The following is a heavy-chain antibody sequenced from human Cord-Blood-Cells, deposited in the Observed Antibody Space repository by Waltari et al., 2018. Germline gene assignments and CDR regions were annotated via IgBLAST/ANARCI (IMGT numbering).Heavy chain of an antibody. V-gene: IGHV3-21*01. CDR3: ARDPSSSHAFDI. J-gene: IGHJ3*02. D-gene: IGHD6-6*01. CDR1: GFTFRSYS. Sequence: EVQLVESGGGLVKPGGSLSLSCAASGFTFRSYSMHWVRQAPGKGLELVSSISSSSSYIYYADSVKGRFTISRDNAKNSLYLQMNSLRAEDTAVYYCARDPSSSHAFDIWGQGTMVTVSS. CDR2: ISSSSSYI.